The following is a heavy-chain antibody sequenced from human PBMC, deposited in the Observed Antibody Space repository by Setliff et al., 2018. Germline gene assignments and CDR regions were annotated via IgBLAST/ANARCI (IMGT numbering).Heavy chain of an antibody. J-gene: IGHJ3*01. CDR1: GYIFNTFG. V-gene: IGHV1-18*01. CDR2: ISPYNGDT. Sequence: ASVKVSCKASGYIFNTFGISWVRRAPGQGLEWIGWISPYNGDTKYAQKLKDRVTMTTDTSTGTGYMELRSLRSDDTAVYFCARFGGSCSSSSCYASDLWGQGTMVTVSS. CDR3: ARFGGSCSSSSCYASDL. D-gene: IGHD2-2*01.